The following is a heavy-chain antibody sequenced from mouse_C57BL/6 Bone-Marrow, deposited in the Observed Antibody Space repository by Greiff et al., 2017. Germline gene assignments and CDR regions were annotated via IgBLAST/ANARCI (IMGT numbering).Heavy chain of an antibody. CDR2: IDPEDGDT. V-gene: IGHV14-2*01. J-gene: IGHJ2*01. Sequence: VQLKQSGAELVKPGASVKLSCTASGFNIKDYYIHWVKQRTEQGLEWIGWIDPEDGDTKYAPKFQDKATITADTSSNTAYLQLSSLTSEDTAVYYCTRSLIYYGTNYWGQGTTLTVSS. D-gene: IGHD1-1*01. CDR3: TRSLIYYGTNY. CDR1: GFNIKDYY.